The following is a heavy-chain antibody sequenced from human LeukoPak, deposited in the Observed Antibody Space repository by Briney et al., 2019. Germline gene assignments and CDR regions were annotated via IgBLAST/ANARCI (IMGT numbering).Heavy chain of an antibody. CDR2: INPTGGST. J-gene: IGHJ4*02. CDR3: ARTPLAGTGYFDY. V-gene: IGHV1-46*01. Sequence: GASVKVSCKASRYXFTNYYMHWVRQAPGQGLEWMGIINPTGGSTRYAQKFQDRFTMTRDTSTSTVYMELSSLRSEDTAMYYCARTPLAGTGYFDYWGQGTLVTVSS. CDR1: RYXFTNYY. D-gene: IGHD6-19*01.